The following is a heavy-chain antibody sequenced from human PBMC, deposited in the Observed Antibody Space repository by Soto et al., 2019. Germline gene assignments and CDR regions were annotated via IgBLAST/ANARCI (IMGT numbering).Heavy chain of an antibody. CDR1: GGSISSYC. V-gene: IGHV4-59*01. Sequence: SETLSLTCTVSGGSISSYCWSWIRQPPGKGLEWIGYIYYSGSTNYNPSLKSRVTISVDTSKNQFSLKLSSVTAADTAVYYCARAPWYYDSSGYFDYWGQGTLVTVSS. D-gene: IGHD3-22*01. J-gene: IGHJ4*02. CDR3: ARAPWYYDSSGYFDY. CDR2: IYYSGST.